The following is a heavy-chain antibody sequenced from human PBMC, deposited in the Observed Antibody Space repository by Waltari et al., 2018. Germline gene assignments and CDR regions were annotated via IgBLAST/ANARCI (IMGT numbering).Heavy chain of an antibody. D-gene: IGHD3-22*01. CDR2: IYHSGST. V-gene: IGHV4-30-2*01. CDR1: GGSIRSGGYS. CDR3: ASYYDSSGYLGAYFDY. Sequence: QLQLQESGSGLVKPSQTLSLTCAVSGGSIRSGGYSWSWIRQPPGKGLEWIGYIYHSGSTYYNPSLKSRVTISVDRSKNQFSLKLSSVTAADTAVYYCASYYDSSGYLGAYFDYWGQGTLVTVSS. J-gene: IGHJ4*02.